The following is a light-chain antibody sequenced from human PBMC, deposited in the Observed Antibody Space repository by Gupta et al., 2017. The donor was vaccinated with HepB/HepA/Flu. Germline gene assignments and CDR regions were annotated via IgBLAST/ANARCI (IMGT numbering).Light chain of an antibody. V-gene: IGLV3-21*03. CDR2: DDT. Sequence: SYVLTQPPSVSVAPGKTATITWGGNNIGSKVVHWYQQRPGQAPVLVVYDDTDRPSGISERFSGSNSGNTATLTISRVEAGDEADYYCQVWGTTSDHYVSGTGTQVTVL. J-gene: IGLJ1*01. CDR3: QVWGTTSDHYV. CDR1: NIGSKV.